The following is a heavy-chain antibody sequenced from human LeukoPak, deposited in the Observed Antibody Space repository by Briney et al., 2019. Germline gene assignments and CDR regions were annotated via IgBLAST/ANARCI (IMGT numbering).Heavy chain of an antibody. CDR1: GGSFSGYY. V-gene: IGHV4-34*01. CDR3: ASPAAGYSSSWYYDAFDI. CDR2: INHSGST. Sequence: PSETLSLTCAVYGGSFSGYYWSWIRQPPGKGLEWIGEINHSGSTNYNPSLKSRVTISVDTSKNQFSLKLSSVTAADTAVYYCASPAAGYSSSWYYDAFDIWGQGTMVTVSS. J-gene: IGHJ3*02. D-gene: IGHD6-13*01.